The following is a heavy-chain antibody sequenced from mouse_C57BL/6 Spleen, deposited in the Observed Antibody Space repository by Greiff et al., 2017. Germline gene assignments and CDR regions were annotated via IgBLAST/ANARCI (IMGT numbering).Heavy chain of an antibody. CDR2: ISSGGDYI. J-gene: IGHJ3*01. CDR1: GFTFSSYA. D-gene: IGHD2-3*01. CDR3: TPGWDGYYGFAY. V-gene: IGHV5-9-1*02. Sequence: EVHLVESGEGLVKPGGSLKLSCAASGFTFSSYAMSWVRQTPEKRLEWVAYISSGGDYIYYADTVKGRFTISRDNARNTLYLQMSSLKSEDTAMYYCTPGWDGYYGFAYWGQGTLVTVSA.